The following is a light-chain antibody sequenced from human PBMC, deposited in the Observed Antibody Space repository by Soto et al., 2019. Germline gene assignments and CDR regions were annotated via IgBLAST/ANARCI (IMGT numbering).Light chain of an antibody. CDR1: QSISSG. J-gene: IGKJ1*01. CDR3: QQYNSYPWT. CDR2: KAS. V-gene: IGKV1-5*03. Sequence: DIQMTQSPSTLSASVGDRVTITCRASQSISSGLAWYQQKPGKAPNVLIYKASSLKSGVPSSFSGSGSGTEFTLTISRLQPDDFATYYCQQYNSYPWTFGQGTKVEIK.